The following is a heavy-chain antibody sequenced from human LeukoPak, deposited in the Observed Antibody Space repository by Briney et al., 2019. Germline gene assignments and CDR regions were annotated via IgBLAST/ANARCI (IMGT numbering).Heavy chain of an antibody. Sequence: GGSLRLSCAASGFTFSNYAMSWVRQAPGKGLEWVAVIPDDGSKRFYADSVKGRFTISRDNSRDTLYLHMQTLRPEDSAVYYCARESGFMMVGEINADNWFDPWGQGTPVTVSS. V-gene: IGHV3-30*03. D-gene: IGHD3-3*01. CDR2: IPDDGSKR. CDR3: ARESGFMMVGEINADNWFDP. CDR1: GFTFSNYA. J-gene: IGHJ5*02.